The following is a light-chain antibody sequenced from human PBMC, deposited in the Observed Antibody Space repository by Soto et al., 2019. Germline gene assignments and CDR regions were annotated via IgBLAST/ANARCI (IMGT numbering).Light chain of an antibody. J-gene: IGKJ1*01. CDR1: QSVFSS. V-gene: IGKV3-15*01. CDR2: GAA. CDR3: QQYHNWPA. Sequence: EIVMTQSPATLSVSPGERATLSCRASQSVFSSLAWYQQKPGQAPRLLIYGAATRATGIPARFSGSGSGTEFTLTISSLPSEDFAVYYCQQYHNWPAFGQGTTVEIK.